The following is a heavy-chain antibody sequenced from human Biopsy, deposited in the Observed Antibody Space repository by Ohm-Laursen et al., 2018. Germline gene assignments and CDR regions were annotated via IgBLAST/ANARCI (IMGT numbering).Heavy chain of an antibody. CDR3: AKEETAYSSTSLDY. D-gene: IGHD6-13*01. CDR1: GFTFKNYA. J-gene: IGHJ4*02. Sequence: SLRLSCSALGFTFKNYAMNWVRQAPGKGLDWVSSIDSSAASAFYADSVKGRFTISRDNSKNTLFLQMNSLRAEDTAVYYCAKEETAYSSTSLDYWGQGTLVTVSS. CDR2: IDSSAASA. V-gene: IGHV3-23*01.